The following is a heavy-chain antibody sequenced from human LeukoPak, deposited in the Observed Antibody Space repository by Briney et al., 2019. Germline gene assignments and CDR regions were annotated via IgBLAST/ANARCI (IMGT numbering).Heavy chain of an antibody. Sequence: SGGSLRLSCAASGFNFNIYTINWVRQAPGKGLEWVSSISSRGTNIYYADSVKGRFTVSRDNAKNSLFLQMNSLRAEDTAVYYCARVAGYCDSTSNCYSDYWGQGALVTVSS. CDR3: ARVAGYCDSTSNCYSDY. CDR2: ISSRGTNI. V-gene: IGHV3-21*01. D-gene: IGHD2-2*01. CDR1: GFNFNIYT. J-gene: IGHJ4*02.